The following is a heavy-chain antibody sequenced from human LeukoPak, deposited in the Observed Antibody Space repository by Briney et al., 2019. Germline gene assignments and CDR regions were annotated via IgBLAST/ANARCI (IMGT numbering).Heavy chain of an antibody. CDR2: IKQDGSEK. D-gene: IGHD5-24*01. CDR1: GFSFSSYW. V-gene: IGHV3-7*04. CDR3: ARPDGTTDVYFFDY. J-gene: IGHJ4*02. Sequence: GGSLRLSCAASGFSFSSYWLTWVRQAPGKGLEWVANIKQDGSEKYYVDSVKGRFTISRDNAKNSLFLQLNSLRAEDTAVYYCARPDGTTDVYFFDYWGQGTLVTVSS.